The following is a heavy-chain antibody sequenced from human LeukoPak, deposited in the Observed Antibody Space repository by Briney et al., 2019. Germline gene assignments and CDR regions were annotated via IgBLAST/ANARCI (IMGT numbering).Heavy chain of an antibody. CDR1: GFTFSSYE. Sequence: PGGSLGLSCAASGFTFSSYEMNWVRQAPGKGLEWVSYISSSGSTIYYADSVKGRFTISRDNAKNSLYLQMNSLRAEDTAVYYCARWGYYYDSSGYYFDYWGQGTLVTVSS. CDR3: ARWGYYYDSSGYYFDY. CDR2: ISSSGSTI. V-gene: IGHV3-48*03. J-gene: IGHJ4*02. D-gene: IGHD3-22*01.